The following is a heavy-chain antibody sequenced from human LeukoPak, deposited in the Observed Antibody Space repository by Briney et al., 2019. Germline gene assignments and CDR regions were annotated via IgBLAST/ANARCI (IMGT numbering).Heavy chain of an antibody. V-gene: IGHV3-7*01. D-gene: IGHD6-13*01. CDR2: INRDGSQK. CDR3: ARDPHNVAANWFDP. J-gene: IGHJ5*02. CDR1: GFSLSGYW. Sequence: PGGSLRLSCAASGFSLSGYWMTWVRQAPGKGREWVANINRDGSQKNHVDSVQGRFTISRDNANSSLYLQMDSLSPEDTAVYYCARDPHNVAANWFDPWGQGALVTVSS.